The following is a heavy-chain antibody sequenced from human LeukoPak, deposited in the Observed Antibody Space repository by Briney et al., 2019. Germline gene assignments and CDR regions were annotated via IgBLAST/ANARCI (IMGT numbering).Heavy chain of an antibody. V-gene: IGHV4-59*01. D-gene: IGHD3-9*01. CDR1: GGSISSYY. CDR3: ASAYYDILTAEYYFDY. CDR2: IYYSGST. Sequence: SETLSLTCTVSGGSISSYYWSWIRQPPGKGLEWIGYIYYSGSTNYNPSLKSRVTISVDTSKNQFSLKLSSVTAADTAVYYCASAYYDILTAEYYFDYWGQGTLVTVSS. J-gene: IGHJ4*02.